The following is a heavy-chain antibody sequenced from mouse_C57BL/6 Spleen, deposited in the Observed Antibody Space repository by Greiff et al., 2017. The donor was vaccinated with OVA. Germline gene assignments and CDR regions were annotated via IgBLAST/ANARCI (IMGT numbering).Heavy chain of an antibody. J-gene: IGHJ2*01. CDR1: GYTFTSYW. V-gene: IGHV1-52*01. D-gene: IGHD1-1*01. CDR2: IDPSDSET. CDR3: AREEDYGSSYGYFDY. Sequence: QVQLQQPGAELVRPGSSVKLSCKASGYTFTSYWMPWVKQRPIQGLEWIGNIDPSDSETHYNQKFKDKATLTVDKSSSTAYMQLSSLTSEDSAVYYCAREEDYGSSYGYFDYWGQGTTLTVSS.